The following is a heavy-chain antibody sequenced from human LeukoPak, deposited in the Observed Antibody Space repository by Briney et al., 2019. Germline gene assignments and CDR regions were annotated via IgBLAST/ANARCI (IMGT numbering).Heavy chain of an antibody. J-gene: IGHJ6*02. V-gene: IGHV3-30-3*01. CDR1: VFTFSIYA. CDR3: ARDNGGYDWALDV. Sequence: GRSLRLSCAASVFTFSIYAMHWVRQAPGKGLEWVAVISYDGSNKYYADSVKGRFTISRDNSKNTLYLQMNSLRAEDTTVYYCARDNGGYDWALDVWGQGTTVTVSS. D-gene: IGHD5-12*01. CDR2: ISYDGSNK.